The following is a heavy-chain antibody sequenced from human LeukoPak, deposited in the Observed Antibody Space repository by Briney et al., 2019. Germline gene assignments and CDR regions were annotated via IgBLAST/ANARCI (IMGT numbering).Heavy chain of an antibody. V-gene: IGHV3-48*04. D-gene: IGHD6-13*01. CDR3: ARVGRSSSLVFDAFDI. CDR1: GFTFSSYG. J-gene: IGHJ3*02. CDR2: ISSSGSTI. Sequence: GGSLRLSCAASGFTFSSYGTHWVRQAPGKGLEWVSYISSSGSTIYYADSVKGRFTISRDNAKNSLYLQMNSLRAEDTAVYYCARVGRSSSLVFDAFDIWGQGTMVTVSS.